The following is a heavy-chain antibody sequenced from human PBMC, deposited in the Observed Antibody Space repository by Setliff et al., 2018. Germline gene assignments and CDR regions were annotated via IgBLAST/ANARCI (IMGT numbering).Heavy chain of an antibody. D-gene: IGHD1-1*01. J-gene: IGHJ5*01. V-gene: IGHV4-39*01. Sequence: PSETLSLTCTVSGGSISSGSYYWGWIRQPPRKGLEWIGSIHYSGSTYYNPSLKSRVTISVDTSKNQFSLRLTSVTAADTAIYYCASRTTGPGGWFDYWGQGALVTVSS. CDR2: IHYSGST. CDR3: ASRTTGPGGWFDY. CDR1: GGSISSGSYY.